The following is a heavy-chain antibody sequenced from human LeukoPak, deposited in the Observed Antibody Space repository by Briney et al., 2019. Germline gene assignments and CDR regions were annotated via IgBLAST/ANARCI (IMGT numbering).Heavy chain of an antibody. V-gene: IGHV1-18*01. CDR2: ISAYNGNT. Sequence: ASVKVSCKASGYTFTSYGISWVRQAPGQGLEWMGWISAYNGNTNYAQKLQGRVTMTTDTSTSTAYMELRSLRSDDTAVYYCARDIVVVPAAIQYYYXXYXMDVWGQGTTVTVSS. D-gene: IGHD2-2*02. CDR3: ARDIVVVPAAIQYYYXXYXMDV. CDR1: GYTFTSYG. J-gene: IGHJ6*02.